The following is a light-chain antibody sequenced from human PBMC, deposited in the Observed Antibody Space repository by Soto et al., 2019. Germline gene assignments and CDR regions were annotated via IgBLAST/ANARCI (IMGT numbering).Light chain of an antibody. CDR1: QSISSW. J-gene: IGKJ5*01. Sequence: DIQMTQSPSTLSASVGDRVTITCRASQSISSWLAWYQQKPGKAPKLLIYDASSLESGVPSRFSGSGSGTEFTLTISRLQPEDFAVYYCQQRGNWPPTFGQGTRLEIK. V-gene: IGKV1-5*01. CDR3: QQRGNWPPT. CDR2: DAS.